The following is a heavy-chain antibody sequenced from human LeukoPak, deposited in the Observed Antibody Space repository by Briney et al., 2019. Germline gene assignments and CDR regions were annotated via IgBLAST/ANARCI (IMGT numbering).Heavy chain of an antibody. CDR2: ITNNGVST. J-gene: IGHJ4*02. Sequence: GGSLRLSCSASGFTFSNYALAWVRQAPGKGLEYVSVITNNGVSTYYADSVKGRFTISRDNSKSTLYLQMSSLRAEDTAMYYCAMNWNCDYWGQGTLVTVSS. V-gene: IGHV3-64D*09. CDR1: GFTFSNYA. D-gene: IGHD1-1*01. CDR3: AMNWNCDY.